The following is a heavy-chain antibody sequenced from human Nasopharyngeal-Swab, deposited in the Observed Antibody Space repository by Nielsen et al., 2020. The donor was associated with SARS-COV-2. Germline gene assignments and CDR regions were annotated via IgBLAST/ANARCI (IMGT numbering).Heavy chain of an antibody. J-gene: IGHJ6*02. CDR3: AKDRDSGDDSDDYYHYYGMDV. Sequence: GESLKISCAASGFTFNTYAISWVRQAPGKGLEWVSVISGSDYSTKYADSVKGRFIISRDNSKNTVNLQMNSLRAEDTAIYYCAKDRDSGDDSDDYYHYYGMDVWGQGTTVTVSS. V-gene: IGHV3-23*01. CDR2: ISGSDYST. CDR1: GFTFNTYA. D-gene: IGHD5-12*01.